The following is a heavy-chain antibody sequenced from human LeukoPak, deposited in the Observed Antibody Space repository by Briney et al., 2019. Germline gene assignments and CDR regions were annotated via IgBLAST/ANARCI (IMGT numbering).Heavy chain of an antibody. CDR2: IYYSGST. CDR1: GGSISSYY. J-gene: IGHJ6*02. Sequence: SETLSLTCTVSGGSISSYYWSWIRQPPGKGLEWIGYIYYSGSTNYNPSLKSRVTISVDTSKNQFSLKLSSVTAADTAVYYCARNTGYSSSWPYYYYGMDVWGQGTTVTVSS. CDR3: ARNTGYSSSWPYYYYGMDV. D-gene: IGHD6-13*01. V-gene: IGHV4-59*01.